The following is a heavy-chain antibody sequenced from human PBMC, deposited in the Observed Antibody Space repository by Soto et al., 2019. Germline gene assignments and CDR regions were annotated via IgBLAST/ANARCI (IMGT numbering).Heavy chain of an antibody. J-gene: IGHJ3*02. CDR2: IKQDGNDK. CDR3: TRCRAYGMVGVERTFDI. V-gene: IGHV3-7*05. CDR1: GFTSSYYW. D-gene: IGHD1-26*01. Sequence: EVQLVESGGGLVQPGGSLRLSCAASGFTSSYYWITWVRQAPGKGLEWVATIKQDGNDKYYADSVKGRFTISRDNSKNSLSQQMNSLRGEDTAVYYCTRCRAYGMVGVERTFDIWGQGTMVTVSS.